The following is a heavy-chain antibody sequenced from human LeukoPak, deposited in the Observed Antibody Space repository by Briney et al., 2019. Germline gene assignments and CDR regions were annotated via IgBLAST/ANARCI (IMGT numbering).Heavy chain of an antibody. J-gene: IGHJ3*02. D-gene: IGHD2-2*01. Sequence: TTSETLSLTCAVYGGSFSGYYWSWIRQPPGKGLEWIGEINHSGSTNYNPSLKSRVTISVDTSKNQFSLKLSSVTAADTAVCYCASYCSTTSCLRRAFDIWGQGTMVTVSS. V-gene: IGHV4-34*01. CDR2: INHSGST. CDR3: ASYCSTTSCLRRAFDI. CDR1: GGSFSGYY.